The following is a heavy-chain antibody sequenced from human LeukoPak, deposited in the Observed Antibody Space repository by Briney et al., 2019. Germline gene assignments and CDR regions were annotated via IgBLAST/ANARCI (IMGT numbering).Heavy chain of an antibody. Sequence: GGSLRLSCAASGFTFSSYEMNWVRQAPGKGLEWVSYISSSGSTIYYADSVKGRFTISRDNAKNSLYLQMNSLRAEDTAVYYCASAYSSSWLGDAFDIWGQGTMVTVSP. D-gene: IGHD6-13*01. CDR2: ISSSGSTI. J-gene: IGHJ3*02. CDR1: GFTFSSYE. V-gene: IGHV3-48*03. CDR3: ASAYSSSWLGDAFDI.